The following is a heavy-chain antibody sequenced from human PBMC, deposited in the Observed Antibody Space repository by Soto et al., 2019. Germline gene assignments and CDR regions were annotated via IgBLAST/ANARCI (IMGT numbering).Heavy chain of an antibody. CDR3: ARVGHGVTYDAFDI. Sequence: GGSLRLSCAASGFTFSTYSMTWVRQSPGKGLEWVSSISNIGTYIYYADSLKGRFTISRDNAKNSLYLQMNSLRAEDTAVYYCARVGHGVTYDAFDIWGQGTMVTVSS. D-gene: IGHD2-8*01. V-gene: IGHV3-21*01. CDR1: GFTFSTYS. J-gene: IGHJ3*02. CDR2: ISNIGTYI.